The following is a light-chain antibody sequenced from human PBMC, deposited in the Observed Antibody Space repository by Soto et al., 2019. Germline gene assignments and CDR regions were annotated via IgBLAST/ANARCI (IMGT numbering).Light chain of an antibody. V-gene: IGKV3D-20*02. CDR3: QQRSNWPIT. J-gene: IGKJ5*01. Sequence: IVLTQAPGTLALSPGEQSTLSLRASQSVSSSYLAWYQQKPGQAPRLLIYGASSRATGIPDRFSGSGSGTDFTLTVNSLQSEDIAVYYCQQRSNWPITFGQGTRLEIK. CDR2: GAS. CDR1: QSVSSSY.